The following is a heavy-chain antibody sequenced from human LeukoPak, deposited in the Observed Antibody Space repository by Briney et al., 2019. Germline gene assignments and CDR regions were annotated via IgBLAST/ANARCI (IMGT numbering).Heavy chain of an antibody. D-gene: IGHD3-10*01. CDR2: ISGSGGST. J-gene: IGHJ4*02. V-gene: IGHV3-23*01. Sequence: GGSLRLSCAASGFTFSNNAMSWVRQAPGKGLEWVSVISGSGGSTYYVGSVKGRSTISRDNSKKTLYLEMNSLRAEDTAIYYCAKDRDELSMVQGFDYWGQGTLVTVSS. CDR1: GFTFSNNA. CDR3: AKDRDELSMVQGFDY.